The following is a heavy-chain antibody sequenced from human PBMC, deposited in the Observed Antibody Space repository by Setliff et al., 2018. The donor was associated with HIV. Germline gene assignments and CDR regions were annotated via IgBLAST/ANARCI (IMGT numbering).Heavy chain of an antibody. Sequence: SVKVSCKASGYTFSDYYLHWVRQAPGQGLEWMGGIIPVFGPPNYAEKFQRRLTITADESTNTAYMELIGLKSEDTAVYYCARDPTGGAARFDYWGQGTLVTV. CDR1: GYTFSDYY. D-gene: IGHD6-6*01. V-gene: IGHV1-69*13. CDR3: ARDPTGGAARFDY. J-gene: IGHJ4*02. CDR2: IIPVFGPP.